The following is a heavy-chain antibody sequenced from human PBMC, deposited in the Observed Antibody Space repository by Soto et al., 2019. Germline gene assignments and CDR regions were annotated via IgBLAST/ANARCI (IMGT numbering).Heavy chain of an antibody. J-gene: IGHJ4*02. CDR3: ARDRSGSWTFDY. V-gene: IGHV3-30*03. CDR2: ISYDGSDK. CDR1: GFTFSSHG. Sequence: QVQLVESGGGVVQPGRSLRLSCAASGFTFSSHGMHWVRQAPGKGLDWVAVISYDGSDKDYADSVKGRFTISRDNSKNTLYLQVNNLRADDTAVYYCARDRSGSWTFDYWGQGTLVTVSS. D-gene: IGHD6-13*01.